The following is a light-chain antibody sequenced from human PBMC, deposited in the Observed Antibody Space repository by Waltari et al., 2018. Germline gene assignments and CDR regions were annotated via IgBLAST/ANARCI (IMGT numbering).Light chain of an antibody. CDR3: MHSRAWPWS. J-gene: IGKJ1*01. CDR1: QSLAYPDGNTS. Sequence: IVMTQSPLSLSVTLGQPASISCRSSQSLAYPDGNTSLNWFQQKAGQSPRRLFYNVSNRDSGVPDRFSGSGSGTDFSLKITRVEAEDVGVYYCMHSRAWPWSFGQGTKVEIK. V-gene: IGKV2-30*01. CDR2: NVS.